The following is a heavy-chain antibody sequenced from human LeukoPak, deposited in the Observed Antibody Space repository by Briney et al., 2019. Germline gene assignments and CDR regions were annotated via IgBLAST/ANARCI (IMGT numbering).Heavy chain of an antibody. V-gene: IGHV3-9*01. D-gene: IGHD6-19*01. CDR2: ISWNSGSI. Sequence: PGRSLRLSCAASGFTFDDYAMHWVRQAPGKGLEWVSGISWNSGSIGYADAVKGRFTISRDNAKNSLYLQMNSLRAEDTALYYCAKVGGIPVDPYFDYWGQGTLVTVSS. CDR1: GFTFDDYA. CDR3: AKVGGIPVDPYFDY. J-gene: IGHJ4*02.